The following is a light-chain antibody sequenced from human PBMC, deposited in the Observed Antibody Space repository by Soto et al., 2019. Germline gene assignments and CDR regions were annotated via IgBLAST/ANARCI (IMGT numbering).Light chain of an antibody. CDR2: EVS. CDR3: SSYSSSSTLV. Sequence: QSALTQPASVSGSPGQSITISCTGSSSDVGGYNYVSWYQQRPAKAPKLMIYEVSNRPSGVSNRFSGSTSGNTASLTISGLQAEDEADYYCSSYSSSSTLVFGGGTQLTVL. V-gene: IGLV2-14*01. J-gene: IGLJ2*01. CDR1: SSDVGGYNY.